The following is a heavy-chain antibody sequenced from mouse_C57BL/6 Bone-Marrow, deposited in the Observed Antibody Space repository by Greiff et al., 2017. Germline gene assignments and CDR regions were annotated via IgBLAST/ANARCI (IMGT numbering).Heavy chain of an antibody. D-gene: IGHD1-1*01. CDR2: IYPGNSDT. J-gene: IGHJ1*03. CDR3: TIYYYGSSGRYWYFDV. Sequence: EVKVVESGTVLARPGASVKMSCKTSGYTFTSYWMHWVKQRPGQGLEWIGAIYPGNSDTSYNQKFKGKAKLTAVTSASTAYMELSSLTNEDSAVYYCTIYYYGSSGRYWYFDVWGTGTTVTVSS. CDR1: GYTFTSYW. V-gene: IGHV1-5*01.